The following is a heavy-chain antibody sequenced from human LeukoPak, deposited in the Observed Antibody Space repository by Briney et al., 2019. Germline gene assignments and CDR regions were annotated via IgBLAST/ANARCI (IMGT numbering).Heavy chain of an antibody. CDR2: IKSKTDGGTT. J-gene: IGHJ6*03. D-gene: IGHD1-7*01. V-gene: IGHV3-15*01. CDR1: GFTLSNAW. Sequence: GGSLRLSCAASGFTLSNAWMSWVRQAPGKGLEWVGRIKSKTDGGTTDYAAPVKGRFTISRDDSKNTLYLQMNSLKTEDTAVYYCTTDLDGTTGYYYYYYMDVWGKGTTVTVSS. CDR3: TTDLDGTTGYYYYYYMDV.